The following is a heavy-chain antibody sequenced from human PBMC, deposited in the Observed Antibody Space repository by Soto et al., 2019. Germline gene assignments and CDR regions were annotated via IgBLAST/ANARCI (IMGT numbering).Heavy chain of an antibody. CDR2: ISSTSSII. D-gene: IGHD3-9*01. CDR1: GFSFSSHS. J-gene: IGHJ1*01. V-gene: IGHV3-48*02. CDR3: SRAKGWPDISFHH. Sequence: EVQLVESGGGLVQPGGFLRLSCAASGFSFSSHSMNWVRQAPGKGLEWVSYISSTSSIIYYADSVKGRFTTSRDNAKNSLYLQMNSRGDEDTAVYSCSRAKGWPDISFHHWGQGTLVIVSS.